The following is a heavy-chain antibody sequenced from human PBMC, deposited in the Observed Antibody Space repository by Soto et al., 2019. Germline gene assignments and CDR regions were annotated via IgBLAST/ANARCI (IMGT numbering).Heavy chain of an antibody. Sequence: GGSLRLSCAASGFTFSSYAMHWVRQAPGKGLEWVAVISYDGSNKYYADSVKGRFTISRDNSKNTLYLQMNSLRAEDTAVYYCARDSFFLALPFDDWGQGTLVTVSS. J-gene: IGHJ4*02. V-gene: IGHV3-30-3*01. CDR2: ISYDGSNK. CDR3: ARDSFFLALPFDD. CDR1: GFTFSSYA. D-gene: IGHD3-3*02.